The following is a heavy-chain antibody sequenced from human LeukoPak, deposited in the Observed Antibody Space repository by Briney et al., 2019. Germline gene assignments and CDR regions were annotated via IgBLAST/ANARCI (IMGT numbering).Heavy chain of an antibody. CDR1: GYTFTSYG. CDR2: IIPIFGTA. V-gene: IGHV1-69*13. Sequence: ASVKVSCKASGYTFTSYGISWVRQAPGQGLEWMGGIIPIFGTANYAQKFQGRVTITADESTSTAYMELSSLRSEDTAVYYCASSGRREGYWGQGTLVTVSS. CDR3: ASSGRREGY. D-gene: IGHD3-10*01. J-gene: IGHJ4*02.